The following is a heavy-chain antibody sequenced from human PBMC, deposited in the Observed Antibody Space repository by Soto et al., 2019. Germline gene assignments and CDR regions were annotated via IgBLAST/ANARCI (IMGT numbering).Heavy chain of an antibody. CDR2: IDVGSANA. CDR3: ARDLHYDSSGYLSPSYYYGMDV. J-gene: IGHJ6*02. CDR1: GFTFSSSA. V-gene: IGHV1-58*01. D-gene: IGHD3-22*01. Sequence: SVKVSCKTSGFTFSSSAVHWVRQARGHRLQWIGWIDVGSANANYAQMLQERVTISRDMSTSTAYMELSSLRSEDTAVYYCARDLHYDSSGYLSPSYYYGMDVWGQGTTVTVSS.